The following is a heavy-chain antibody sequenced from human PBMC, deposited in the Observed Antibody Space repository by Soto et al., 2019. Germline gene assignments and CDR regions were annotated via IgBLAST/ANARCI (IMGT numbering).Heavy chain of an antibody. CDR3: ARDGSLIVGATYYYYGMDV. D-gene: IGHD1-26*01. Sequence: GGSLRLSCAASGFTFSSYGMHWVRQAPGKGLEWVAVIWYDGSNKYYADSVKGRFTISRDNSKNTLYLQMNSLRAEDTAVYYCARDGSLIVGATYYYYGMDVWGQGTTVTVSS. V-gene: IGHV3-33*01. J-gene: IGHJ6*02. CDR1: GFTFSSYG. CDR2: IWYDGSNK.